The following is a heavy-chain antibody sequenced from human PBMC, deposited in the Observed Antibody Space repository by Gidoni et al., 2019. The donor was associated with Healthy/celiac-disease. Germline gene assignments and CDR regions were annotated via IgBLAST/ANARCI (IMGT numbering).Heavy chain of an antibody. Sequence: QVQLVQSGAEVKKPGSSVKVSCKASGGTFSSYAISWVRQAPGQGLEWMGRIIPILGIANYAQKFQGRVTITADKSTSTAYMELSSLRSEDTAVHYCARGYSGYAGGYWGQGTLVTVSS. CDR1: GGTFSSYA. CDR3: ARGYSGYAGGY. CDR2: IIPILGIA. D-gene: IGHD5-12*01. J-gene: IGHJ4*02. V-gene: IGHV1-69*09.